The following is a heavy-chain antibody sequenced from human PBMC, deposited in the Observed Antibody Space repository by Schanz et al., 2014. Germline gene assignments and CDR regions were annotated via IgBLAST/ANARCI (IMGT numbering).Heavy chain of an antibody. V-gene: IGHV3-23*04. Sequence: EVQLVESGGGLIQPGGSLRLSCAASGFTFSSYAMSWVRQAPGKGLEWVSAISGSGGSTNYADSVKGRFTISRDNSKNSLYLQMNSLRAEDTAVYYCARIGGSVFDYWAQGTLVTVSS. CDR3: ARIGGSVFDY. D-gene: IGHD3-10*01. J-gene: IGHJ4*02. CDR1: GFTFSSYA. CDR2: ISGSGGST.